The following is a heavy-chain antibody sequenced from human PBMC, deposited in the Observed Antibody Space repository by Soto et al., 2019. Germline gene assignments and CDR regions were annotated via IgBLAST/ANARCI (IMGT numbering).Heavy chain of an antibody. CDR1: GGTFSSYA. CDR2: IIPIFGTA. V-gene: IGHV1-69*01. Sequence: QVQLVQSGAEVKKPGSSVKVSCKASGGTFSSYAISWVRQAPGQGLEWMGGIIPIFGTANYAQKFQGRVTITADESTSTAYMGLSSLRSEDTAVYYCARDRRGASYDYVWGGDWGQGTLVTVSS. J-gene: IGHJ4*02. CDR3: ARDRRGASYDYVWGGD. D-gene: IGHD3-16*01.